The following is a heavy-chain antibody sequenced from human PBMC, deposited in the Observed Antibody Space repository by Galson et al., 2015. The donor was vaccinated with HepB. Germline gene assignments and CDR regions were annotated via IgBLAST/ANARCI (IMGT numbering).Heavy chain of an antibody. CDR3: AKVDGDYGVYYYYYGMDV. CDR1: GFTFSSYG. V-gene: IGHV3-30*18. J-gene: IGHJ6*02. D-gene: IGHD4-17*01. Sequence: SLRLSCAASGFTFSSYGMHWVRQAPGKGLAWVAVISYDGSNKYYADSVKGRFTISRDNSKNTLYLQMNSLRAEDTAVYYCAKVDGDYGVYYYYYGMDVWGQGTTVTVSS. CDR2: ISYDGSNK.